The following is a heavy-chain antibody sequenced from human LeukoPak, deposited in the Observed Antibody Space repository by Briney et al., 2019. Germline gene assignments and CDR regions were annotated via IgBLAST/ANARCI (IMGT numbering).Heavy chain of an antibody. CDR2: IYSGGRA. CDR3: ARGPYYFDSSGYYQPFHY. D-gene: IGHD3-22*01. J-gene: IGHJ4*02. CDR1: GFTVSSNH. V-gene: IGHV3-53*01. Sequence: GGSLRLSCAASGFTVSSNHMSWVRQAPGKGLEWVSVIYSGGRAYYSDSVKGRFTISRDNSKNTLYLQMKSLRAEDTAVYYCARGPYYFDSSGYYQPFHYWGQGTQVTVSS.